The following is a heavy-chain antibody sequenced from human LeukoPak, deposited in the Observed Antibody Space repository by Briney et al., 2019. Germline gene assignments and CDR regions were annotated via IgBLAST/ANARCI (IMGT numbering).Heavy chain of an antibody. J-gene: IGHJ4*02. CDR2: ISGIGGST. CDR3: AKDGGSGWYEGGY. CDR1: GFTFSSYA. D-gene: IGHD6-19*01. Sequence: GGSLRLSCAASGFTFSSYAMSWVRQAPGKGLEWVAAISGIGGSTYYADSVKGRFTISRDNSKNTLYLQMNSLRAEDTAVYYCAKDGGSGWYEGGYWGQGTLVSVFS. V-gene: IGHV3-23*01.